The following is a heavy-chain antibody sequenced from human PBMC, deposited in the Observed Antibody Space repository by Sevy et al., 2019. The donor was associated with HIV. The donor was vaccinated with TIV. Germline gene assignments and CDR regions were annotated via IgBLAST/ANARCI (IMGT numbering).Heavy chain of an antibody. J-gene: IGHJ6*03. V-gene: IGHV3-21*01. CDR1: GFTFSTYS. Sequence: GGSLRLSCAASGFTFSTYSMNWVRQAPGKGLEWVSSISSSSTYIYYADSVKGRFTISRNNAKNSLFLQMNSLRAEDKAVYFCERIDYGDEEIIREYYMGVWGKGTTVTVSS. CDR3: ERIDYGDEEIIREYYMGV. D-gene: IGHD4-17*01. CDR2: ISSSSTYI.